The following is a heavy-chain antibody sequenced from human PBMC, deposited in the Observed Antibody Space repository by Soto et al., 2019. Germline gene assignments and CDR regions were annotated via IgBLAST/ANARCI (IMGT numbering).Heavy chain of an antibody. J-gene: IGHJ5*02. CDR1: GGSFSGYY. Sequence: PSETLSLTCAVYGGSFSGYYWSWIRQPPGKGLEWIGEINHSGSTNYNPSLKSRVTISVDTSKNQFSLKLSSVTAADTAVYYCARGTVLRFLEWLLQGPRVCWFDPWGQGTLVTVSS. V-gene: IGHV4-34*01. D-gene: IGHD3-3*01. CDR3: ARGTVLRFLEWLLQGPRVCWFDP. CDR2: INHSGST.